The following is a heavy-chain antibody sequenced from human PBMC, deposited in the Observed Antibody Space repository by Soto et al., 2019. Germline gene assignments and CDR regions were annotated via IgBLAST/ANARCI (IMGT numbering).Heavy chain of an antibody. D-gene: IGHD5-12*01. V-gene: IGHV2-5*02. Sequence: QITLKESGPTLVKPTQTLTLTCTFSGFSLSTSGVGVGWIRQPPGKALEWLALIYWDDDKRYSPSLKSRLTITKDTSKNQVVLTMTTMDPVDSATYYCAHVYGGYDNFASWGQGTLVTVSS. CDR1: GFSLSTSGVG. CDR2: IYWDDDK. CDR3: AHVYGGYDNFAS. J-gene: IGHJ4*02.